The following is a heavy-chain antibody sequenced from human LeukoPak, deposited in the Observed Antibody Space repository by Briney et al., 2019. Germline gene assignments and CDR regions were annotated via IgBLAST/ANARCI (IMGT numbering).Heavy chain of an antibody. J-gene: IGHJ6*03. V-gene: IGHV1-2*06. Sequence: ASVKVSCKASGYTFTGYYMHWVRQAPGQGLEWMGRINPNSGGTNYAQKLQGRVTMTRDTSISTAYMELSRLRSDDTAVYYCARWPLTSGYYYYYYYYMDVWGKGTTVTVSS. D-gene: IGHD3-22*01. CDR3: ARWPLTSGYYYYYYYYMDV. CDR2: INPNSGGT. CDR1: GYTFTGYY.